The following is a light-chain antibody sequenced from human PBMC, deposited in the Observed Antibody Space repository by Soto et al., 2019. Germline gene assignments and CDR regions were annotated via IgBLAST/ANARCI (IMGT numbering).Light chain of an antibody. V-gene: IGKV3-20*01. CDR3: QQYGSSPIT. J-gene: IGKJ5*01. CDR2: GAS. Sequence: IVLTQSPGTLSLSPGERATLSCRASQSVSSSYLAWYQQKPGQAPRILIYGASSKATDIPDRFSSSGSGPDLTRTIGRLEPEDVAVDYCQQYGSSPITFGQGTRLEIK. CDR1: QSVSSSY.